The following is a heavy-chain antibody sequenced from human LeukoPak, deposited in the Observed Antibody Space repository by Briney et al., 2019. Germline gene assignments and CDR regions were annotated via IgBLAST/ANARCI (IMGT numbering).Heavy chain of an antibody. CDR3: ATWAFYHNLDV. V-gene: IGHV3-43*02. CDR2: IKADGSGT. Sequence: GGSLRLSCAASGFNIGPHAMYWVRQGPGRGLEWVSVIKADGSGTFYSDSVRGRFTTSRDNSKNSLYLQMSSLTSDDTALYYCATWAFYHNLDVWGQGTTVAVSS. CDR1: GFNIGPHA. J-gene: IGHJ6*02. D-gene: IGHD2/OR15-2a*01.